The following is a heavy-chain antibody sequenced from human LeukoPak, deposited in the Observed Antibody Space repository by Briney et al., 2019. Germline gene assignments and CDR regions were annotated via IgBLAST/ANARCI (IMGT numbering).Heavy chain of an antibody. J-gene: IGHJ4*02. CDR3: ASFDYYDTSGSPALGY. Sequence: LRLSCAASGFTVTSNYMSWVRQPPGKGLEWIGFISYSGSAYYNPSLRSRLTISVDTSKNQFSLKLSSVTAADTAVYYCASFDYYDTSGSPALGYWGQGTLVTVSS. V-gene: IGHV4-30-4*08. D-gene: IGHD3-22*01. CDR1: GFTVTSNY. CDR2: ISYSGSA.